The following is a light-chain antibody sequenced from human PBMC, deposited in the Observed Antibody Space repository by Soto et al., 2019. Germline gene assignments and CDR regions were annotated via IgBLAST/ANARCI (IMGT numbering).Light chain of an antibody. Sequence: FMLTQPQSVSESPGKTVTISCTRSSGSIARNYVQWYQQRPGSAPSAVIHEDDQRPSGVPDRFSGSVDRSSNSASLTISGLKTEDEADYYCQSYDSSNQGVFGGGTQLTVL. CDR3: QSYDSSNQGV. J-gene: IGLJ2*01. CDR1: SGSIARNY. V-gene: IGLV6-57*03. CDR2: EDD.